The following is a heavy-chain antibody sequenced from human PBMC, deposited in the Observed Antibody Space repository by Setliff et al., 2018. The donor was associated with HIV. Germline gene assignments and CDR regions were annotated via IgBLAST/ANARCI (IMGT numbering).Heavy chain of an antibody. V-gene: IGHV3-21*06. Sequence: PGGSLRLSCAASGFNVSPYTLTWVRQVPGKGLEWVSSISANSIHVYYAESLKGRFTISRDNARNSLYLQMNSLRVEDTAMYYCTSQGQNTFNIWGQGTMVTVS. CDR3: TSQGQNTFNI. J-gene: IGHJ3*02. CDR1: GFNVSPYT. CDR2: ISANSIHV.